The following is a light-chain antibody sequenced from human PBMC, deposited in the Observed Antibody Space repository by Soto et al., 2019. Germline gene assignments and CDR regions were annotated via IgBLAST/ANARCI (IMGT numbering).Light chain of an antibody. CDR2: AAS. CDR3: MQKIQPPLT. Sequence: DIVMTQTPLSLSVTPGQPASISCKSSQSLLHSDGRTYLYWYLQKPGQPPQLLIYAASNRFSGVQDMXSGSGSGTDFTLKISRVEAEDVGIYYCMQKIQPPLTFGGGTKVEIK. V-gene: IGKV2D-29*01. J-gene: IGKJ4*01. CDR1: QSLLHSDGRTY.